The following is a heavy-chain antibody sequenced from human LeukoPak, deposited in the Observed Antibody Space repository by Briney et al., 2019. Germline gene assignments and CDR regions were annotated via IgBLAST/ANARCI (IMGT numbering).Heavy chain of an antibody. D-gene: IGHD3-16*01. CDR1: GFTSSNFW. J-gene: IGHJ4*02. CDR2: ITSDGSNI. Sequence: GGSLRLSCAASGFTSSNFWLHWVRQAPGKGLEWVSRITSDGSNINYADSVQGRFTISRDNAKNTLYLQMNSLRAEDTAVYYCARGGHSSFDYWGQGALVTVSS. CDR3: ARGGHSSFDY. V-gene: IGHV3-74*01.